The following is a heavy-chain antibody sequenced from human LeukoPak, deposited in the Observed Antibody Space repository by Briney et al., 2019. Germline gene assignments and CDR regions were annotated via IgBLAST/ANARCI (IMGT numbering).Heavy chain of an antibody. Sequence: PSETLSLTCTVSGGSISSSSYYWGWIRQPPGKGLEWIGSIYYSGSTYYNPSLKSRVTISVDTSKNQFSLKLSSVTAADTAVYYCTRYVYYYYYMDVWGKGTTLTVSS. CDR1: GGSISSSSYY. V-gene: IGHV4-39*01. CDR3: TRYVYYYYYMDV. CDR2: IYYSGST. D-gene: IGHD3-10*02. J-gene: IGHJ6*03.